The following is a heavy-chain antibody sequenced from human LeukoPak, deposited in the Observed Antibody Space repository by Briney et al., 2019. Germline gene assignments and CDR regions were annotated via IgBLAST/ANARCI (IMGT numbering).Heavy chain of an antibody. CDR1: GGSISSYY. D-gene: IGHD2-21*01. J-gene: IGHJ4*02. V-gene: IGHV4-59*01. CDR3: ARGRGLIRY. Sequence: SETLSLTCTVSGGSISSYYWSWIRQPPGKGLEWIGYIYYSGSTNYNPSLKSRVTISVDTSKNQFSLKLSSVTAADTAVYYCARGRGLIRYWGQGTLVTVSS. CDR2: IYYSGST.